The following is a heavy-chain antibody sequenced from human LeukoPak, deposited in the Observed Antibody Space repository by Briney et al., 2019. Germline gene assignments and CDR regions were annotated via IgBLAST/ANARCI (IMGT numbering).Heavy chain of an antibody. Sequence: ASVKVSCKASGYTFTGYYMHWVRQAPGQGLEWMGWINPNSGNTGYAQKFQGRATMTRNTSISTAYMELSSLRSEDTAVYYCARGLRRDGYNYVYWGQGTLVTVSS. J-gene: IGHJ4*02. CDR3: ARGLRRDGYNYVY. D-gene: IGHD5-24*01. V-gene: IGHV1-8*02. CDR2: INPNSGNT. CDR1: GYTFTGYY.